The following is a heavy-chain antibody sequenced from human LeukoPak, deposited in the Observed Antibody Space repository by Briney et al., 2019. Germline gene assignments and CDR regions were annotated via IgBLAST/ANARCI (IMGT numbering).Heavy chain of an antibody. CDR2: VSGSGGST. Sequence: PGGSLRLSCAASGFTFSSYAMSWVRQAPGKGLEWVSAVSGSGGSTYYADSVKGRFTISRDNSKNTLYLQMDSLRAEDTAVYYCAKDLDGSGRPRWDIVMDWFDPWGQGTLVTVSS. J-gene: IGHJ5*02. D-gene: IGHD3-10*01. CDR1: GFTFSSYA. V-gene: IGHV3-23*01. CDR3: AKDLDGSGRPRWDIVMDWFDP.